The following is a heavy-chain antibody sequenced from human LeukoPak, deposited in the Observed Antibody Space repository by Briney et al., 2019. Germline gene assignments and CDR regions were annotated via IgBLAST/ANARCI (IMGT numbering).Heavy chain of an antibody. V-gene: IGHV4-39*01. Sequence: SETLSLTCTVSGDSFSGGRYCWAWLRQPPGKGLEWIGSFYYSGNTYYSPPLKSRVTISVDTSKNQFSLRLTSVTAADTAVYYCARHTAPFDYFEFWGQGSLVTVSS. D-gene: IGHD2-21*02. CDR1: GDSFSGGRYC. J-gene: IGHJ4*02. CDR2: FYYSGNT. CDR3: ARHTAPFDYFEF.